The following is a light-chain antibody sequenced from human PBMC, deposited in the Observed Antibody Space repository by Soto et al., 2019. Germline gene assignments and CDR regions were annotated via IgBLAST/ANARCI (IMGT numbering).Light chain of an antibody. CDR2: GAS. CDR1: LVIGDW. V-gene: IGKV1-12*01. CDR3: QQANNFPLT. Sequence: DIQMTQSPSFVSASVGDTVIITCRASLVIGDWLARYQPRPGKVPQLLISGASTLQSGVPSRFSASGVGTDLTLTISTLQPEDFATYPCQQANNFPLTFGGGTKVDI. J-gene: IGKJ4*01.